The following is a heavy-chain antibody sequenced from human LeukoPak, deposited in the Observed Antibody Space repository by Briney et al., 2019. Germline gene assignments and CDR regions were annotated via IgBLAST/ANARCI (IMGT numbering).Heavy chain of an antibody. CDR3: ANHDYGDY. Sequence: GGSLRLSCAASGFTLSSYAMHWVRQAPGKGLEWVAVISYDGSNKYYADSVKGRFTISRDNSKNTLYLQMNSLRAEDTAVYYCANHDYGDYWGQGTLVTVSS. CDR1: GFTLSSYA. J-gene: IGHJ4*02. V-gene: IGHV3-30*04. CDR2: ISYDGSNK.